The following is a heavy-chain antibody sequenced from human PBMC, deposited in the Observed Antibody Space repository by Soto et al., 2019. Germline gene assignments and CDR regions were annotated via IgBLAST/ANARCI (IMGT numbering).Heavy chain of an antibody. Sequence: EVQLVESGGGLVPPGGSLRLSCAASGFTFSSYWIHWVRQAPGKGLVWVSRINGDGSSTIYADSVKGRFTISRDNAKNTLYLQMNSLRAEDTAVYYCARGGGDHAFAIWGQGTMVTVSS. D-gene: IGHD2-21*01. V-gene: IGHV3-74*01. CDR1: GFTFSSYW. CDR2: INGDGSST. J-gene: IGHJ3*02. CDR3: ARGGGDHAFAI.